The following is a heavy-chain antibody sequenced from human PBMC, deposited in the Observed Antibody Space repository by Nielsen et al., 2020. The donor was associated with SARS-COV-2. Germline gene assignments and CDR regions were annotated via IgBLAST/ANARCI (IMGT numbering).Heavy chain of an antibody. CDR1: GFTFSSYS. V-gene: IGHV3-21*01. Sequence: GESLKISCAASGFTFSSYSMNWVRQAPGKGLEWVSSISSSSSYIYYADSVKGRFTISRDNAKNSLYLQMNSLRAEDTAVYYCAREGNIYCSSTSCYSGYYYYGMDVWGQGTTVTVSS. CDR3: AREGNIYCSSTSCYSGYYYYGMDV. J-gene: IGHJ6*02. CDR2: ISSSSSYI. D-gene: IGHD2-2*01.